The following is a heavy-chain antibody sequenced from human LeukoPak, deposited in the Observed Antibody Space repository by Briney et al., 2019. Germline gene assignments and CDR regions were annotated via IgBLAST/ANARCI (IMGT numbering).Heavy chain of an antibody. Sequence: PGGSLRLSCAASGFTFSSYAMHWVRQAPGKGLEWVAVISYDGSNKYYADSVKGRFTISRDNAKNSLYLQMNSLRAEGTAVYYCARESSGFDYWGQGTLVTVSS. CDR1: GFTFSSYA. D-gene: IGHD3-10*01. J-gene: IGHJ4*02. CDR2: ISYDGSNK. CDR3: ARESSGFDY. V-gene: IGHV3-30-3*01.